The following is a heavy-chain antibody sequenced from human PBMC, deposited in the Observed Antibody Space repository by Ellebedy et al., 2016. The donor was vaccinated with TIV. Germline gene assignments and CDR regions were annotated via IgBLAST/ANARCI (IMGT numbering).Heavy chain of an antibody. J-gene: IGHJ3*01. CDR2: IVPLFGIS. D-gene: IGHD2-21*01. CDR1: GDTFGKYM. CDR3: ARVSNDIVSGPLGASTHAFDV. V-gene: IGHV1-69*13. Sequence: ASVKVSCXASGDTFGKYMISWVRQAPDQGLEWMGGIVPLFGISNYAPRFKGRVTLTADESTSTAYMEVSSLTSDDTAVYFCARVSNDIVSGPLGASTHAFDVWGQGTRVTVSS.